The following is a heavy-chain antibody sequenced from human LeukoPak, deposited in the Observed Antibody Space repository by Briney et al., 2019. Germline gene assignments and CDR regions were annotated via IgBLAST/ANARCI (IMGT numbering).Heavy chain of an antibody. CDR1: GYTFTSYA. CDR2: IIPIFGTA. CDR3: AGNYGSGYYYFDY. Sequence: SVKVSCKASGYTFTSYAISWVRQAPGQGLEWMGGIIPIFGTANYAQKFQGRVTITADESTSTAYMGLSSLRSEDTAVYYCAGNYGSGYYYFDYWGQGTLVTVSS. D-gene: IGHD3-10*01. V-gene: IGHV1-69*13. J-gene: IGHJ4*02.